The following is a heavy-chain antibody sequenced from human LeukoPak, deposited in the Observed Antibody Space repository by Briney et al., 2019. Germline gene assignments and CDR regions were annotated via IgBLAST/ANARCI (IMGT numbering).Heavy chain of an antibody. Sequence: GGSLRLSCAASGFTFSSYSMNWVRQAPGKGLEWVSSISSSSSYIYYADSVKGRFTISRDNAKNSLYLQMNSLRAEDTAVYYCAKEGIANPDYDYWGQGTLVTVSS. V-gene: IGHV3-21*04. CDR2: ISSSSSYI. CDR1: GFTFSSYS. J-gene: IGHJ4*02. D-gene: IGHD6-13*01. CDR3: AKEGIANPDYDY.